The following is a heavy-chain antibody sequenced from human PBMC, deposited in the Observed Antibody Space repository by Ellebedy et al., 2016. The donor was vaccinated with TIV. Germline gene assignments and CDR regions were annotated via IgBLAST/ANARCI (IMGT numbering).Heavy chain of an antibody. CDR2: IYYNGFS. J-gene: IGHJ4*02. D-gene: IGHD3-16*01. V-gene: IGHV4-59*01. CDR3: ARVSGGGGSPSDY. Sequence: SETLSLXXTVSGGSISSYYWSWIRQSPGKGLEWIGYIYYNGFSNYNPSLRGRVTISVDTSRSQFSLKVTSVTAADTVVYYCARVSGGGGSPSDYWGPGIRVNVSS. CDR1: GGSISSYY.